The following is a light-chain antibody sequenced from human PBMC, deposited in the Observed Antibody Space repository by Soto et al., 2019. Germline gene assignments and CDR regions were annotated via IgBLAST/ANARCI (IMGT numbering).Light chain of an antibody. Sequence: QSVLTQPPSASGSPGQSVTISCTGTSSDVGGYNYVSWYQQHPGKVPKLMIYEVNKRPSGVPDRFSGSKSGNTASLTVSGLQAEDEADYYCATWDDSLPAVFGGGTKLTVL. CDR1: SSDVGGYNY. V-gene: IGLV2-8*01. J-gene: IGLJ2*01. CDR2: EVN. CDR3: ATWDDSLPAV.